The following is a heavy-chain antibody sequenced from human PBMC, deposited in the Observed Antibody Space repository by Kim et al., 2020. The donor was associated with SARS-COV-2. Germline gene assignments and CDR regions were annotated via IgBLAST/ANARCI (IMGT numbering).Heavy chain of an antibody. CDR3: AKTGGWITAPFDY. CDR2: ISGSGGST. V-gene: IGHV3-23*01. J-gene: IGHJ4*02. CDR1: GFTFSSYA. D-gene: IGHD5-12*01. Sequence: GGSLRLSCVASGFTFSSYAMSWVRQAPGKGLEWVSAISGSGGSTYYADSVKGRFTISRDNSKNTLYLQMNSLRAEDTAVYYCAKTGGWITAPFDYWGQGTLVTVSS.